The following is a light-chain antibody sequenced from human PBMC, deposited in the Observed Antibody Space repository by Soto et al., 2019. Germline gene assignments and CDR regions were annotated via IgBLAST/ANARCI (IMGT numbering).Light chain of an antibody. CDR2: KVS. Sequence: DVVMTQSPLSLPVTLGQPASISCRSSQSLVYSDGNIYLSWFHQRPGQSPRRLIYKVSNRESGVPARFSDSGSGTEFTLRISTVEAEDVGVYYCMQGTHWPTFGQGTKVEIK. J-gene: IGKJ1*01. V-gene: IGKV2-30*01. CDR3: MQGTHWPT. CDR1: QSLVYSDGNIY.